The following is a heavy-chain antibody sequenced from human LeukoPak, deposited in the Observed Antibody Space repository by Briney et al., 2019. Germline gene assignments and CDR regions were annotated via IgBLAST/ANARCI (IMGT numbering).Heavy chain of an antibody. CDR3: ARDPGGVVYFDY. Sequence: SQTLSLTCAISGDAVSSNTEAWNWIRQSPSRGLEWLGRTYYRSKWYNDYAVSVKSRISVNPDTSKNQFSLQLNSVTPEDTAVYYCARDPGGVVYFDYWGQGTLVTVSS. CDR1: GDAVSSNTEA. D-gene: IGHD2-8*01. V-gene: IGHV6-1*01. J-gene: IGHJ4*02. CDR2: TYYRSKWYN.